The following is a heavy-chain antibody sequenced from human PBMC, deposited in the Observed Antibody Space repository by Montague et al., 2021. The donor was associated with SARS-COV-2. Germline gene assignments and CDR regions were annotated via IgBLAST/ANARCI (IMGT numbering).Heavy chain of an antibody. Sequence: SETLSLTCIVSGSSVRSYYCSWIRQPPGKGLEWIGYIYDSGSTNXNPSLKSRVTISVDTSKNQFSLKLSSVTAADTAVYYCARENTVTTLGCPYYIDSWGQGTLVTVSA. J-gene: IGHJ4*02. D-gene: IGHD4-17*01. CDR1: GSSVRSYY. V-gene: IGHV4-59*02. CDR2: IYDSGST. CDR3: ARENTVTTLGCPYYIDS.